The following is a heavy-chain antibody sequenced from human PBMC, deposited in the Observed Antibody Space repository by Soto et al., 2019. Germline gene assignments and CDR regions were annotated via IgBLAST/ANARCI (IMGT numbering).Heavy chain of an antibody. D-gene: IGHD6-13*01. CDR2: IIGSGGST. CDR1: GFTFSRYA. CDR3: AKMVGIAAAGTDY. Sequence: EVQLLESGGGLVQPGGSLRLSCAASGFTFSRYAMSWVRQAPGKGLEGVSAIIGSGGSTYYADSVKGRFTISRDNSKNTLYLQMNSLRAEDTAVYYCAKMVGIAAAGTDYWGQGTLVTVSS. V-gene: IGHV3-23*01. J-gene: IGHJ4*02.